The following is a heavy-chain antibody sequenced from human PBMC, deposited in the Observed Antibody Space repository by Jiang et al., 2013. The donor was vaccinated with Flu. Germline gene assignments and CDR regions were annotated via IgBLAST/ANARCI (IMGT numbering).Heavy chain of an antibody. CDR3: ARDSTSSGCPSLDY. CDR2: ISYDGSNK. CDR1: GFTFSSYA. D-gene: IGHD6-19*01. Sequence: SCAASGFTFSSYAMHWVRQAPGKGLEWVAVISYDGSNKYYADSVKGRFTISRDNSKNTLYLQMNSLRAEDTAVYYCARDSTSSGCPSLDYWGQGTLVTVSS. J-gene: IGHJ4*02. V-gene: IGHV3-30-3*01.